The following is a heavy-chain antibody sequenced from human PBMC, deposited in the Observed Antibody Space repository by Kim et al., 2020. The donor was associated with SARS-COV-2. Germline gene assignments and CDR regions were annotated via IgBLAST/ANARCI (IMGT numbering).Heavy chain of an antibody. V-gene: IGHV3-23*01. D-gene: IGHD6-13*01. J-gene: IGHJ4*02. Sequence: GGSLRLSCAASGFTFSSYAMSWVRQAPGKGLEWVSAISGSGGSTYYADSVKGRFTISRDNSKNTLYLQMNSLRAEDTAVYYCAKGAYSSSWGVPEGHMGYWGQGTLVTVSS. CDR1: GFTFSSYA. CDR2: ISGSGGST. CDR3: AKGAYSSSWGVPEGHMGY.